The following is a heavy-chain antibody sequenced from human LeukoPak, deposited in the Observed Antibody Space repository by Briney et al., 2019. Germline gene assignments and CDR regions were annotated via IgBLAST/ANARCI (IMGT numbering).Heavy chain of an antibody. V-gene: IGHV3-48*03. CDR1: GFTFSSYE. Sequence: GGSLRLSCAASGFTFSSYEMNWVRQAPGKGLEWVSYISSSGSTIYYANSVKGRFTISRDNAKNSLYLQMNSLRAEDTAVYYCARSQRIYDSSGYYFDYYYMDVWGKGTTVTVSS. CDR2: ISSSGSTI. D-gene: IGHD3-22*01. CDR3: ARSQRIYDSSGYYFDYYYMDV. J-gene: IGHJ6*03.